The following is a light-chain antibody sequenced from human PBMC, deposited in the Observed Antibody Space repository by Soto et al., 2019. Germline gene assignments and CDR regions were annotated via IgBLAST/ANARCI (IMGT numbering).Light chain of an antibody. Sequence: SALTQPASVSGSPGQSIAISCTGTSSDVGSHNHVSCYQQYPGKAPKLIIYEVTNRPSGVSARFSGSKFGSTASLTISGLQAEDEGEYYCNSLSAAGSSYVFGPGTKVTVL. CDR2: EVT. CDR3: NSLSAAGSSYV. J-gene: IGLJ1*01. V-gene: IGLV2-14*01. CDR1: SSDVGSHNH.